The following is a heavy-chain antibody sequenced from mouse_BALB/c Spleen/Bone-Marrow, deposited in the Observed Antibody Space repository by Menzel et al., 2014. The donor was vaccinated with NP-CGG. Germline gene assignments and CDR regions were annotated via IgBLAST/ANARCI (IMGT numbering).Heavy chain of an antibody. CDR3: SRLYYYGNFAY. J-gene: IGHJ3*01. V-gene: IGHV4-1*02. D-gene: IGHD1-1*01. Sequence: DVQLVESGGGLVQPGGSLKPSCAASGFDFSRYWMSWVRQAPGKGLEWIGEINPDSSTINYTPSLKDKFIISRDSAKNALYLQMSKVRSEDTALYYCSRLYYYGNFAYWGQGTLVTVSA. CDR2: INPDSSTI. CDR1: GFDFSRYW.